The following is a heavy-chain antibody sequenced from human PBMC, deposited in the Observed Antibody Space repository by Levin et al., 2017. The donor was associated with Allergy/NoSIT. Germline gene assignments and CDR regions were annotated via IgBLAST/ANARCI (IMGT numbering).Heavy chain of an antibody. V-gene: IGHV4-59*01. Sequence: RSQTLSLTCNVSGGSLDYYYWSWIRQPPGKRLEWIGYVYYSGTTNYNPSLKSRVTISLDTSKNQFSLKLISVTAADTAVYYCARESRLMITFGEYEVFDMWGQGTMVTVSS. CDR1: GGSLDYYY. J-gene: IGHJ3*02. CDR2: VYYSGTT. D-gene: IGHD3-16*01. CDR3: ARESRLMITFGEYEVFDM.